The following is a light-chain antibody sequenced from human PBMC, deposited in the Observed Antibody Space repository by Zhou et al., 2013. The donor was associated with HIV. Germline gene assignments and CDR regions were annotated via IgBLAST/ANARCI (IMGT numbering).Light chain of an antibody. V-gene: IGKV3-11*01. CDR3: QQRSNWLT. Sequence: EVLMTQSPATLSVSPGERATLSCRASQSVSSNLAWYQQRPGQAPRLLINGASNRATGIPARFSGSGSGTDFTLTISSLEPEDFAVYYCQQRSNWLTFGGGTKVEIK. CDR2: GAS. CDR1: QSVSSN. J-gene: IGKJ4*01.